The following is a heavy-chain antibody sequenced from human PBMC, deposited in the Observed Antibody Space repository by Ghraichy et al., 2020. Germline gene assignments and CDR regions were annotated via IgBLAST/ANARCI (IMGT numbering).Heavy chain of an antibody. V-gene: IGHV3-30*03. CDR3: AVDRGRAVSASLEGFRM. J-gene: IGHJ3*01. D-gene: IGHD1-26*01. CDR2: ISFDGGKK. CDR1: GFTFTTYG. Sequence: GGSLRLSCATSGFTFTTYGMHWIRQAPGRGLEWLALISFDGGKKRYADSVRGRFTISRDDSRKALSLQMTRLRIDDTAVYFCAVDRGRAVSASLEGFRMGGRGKKVTVSS.